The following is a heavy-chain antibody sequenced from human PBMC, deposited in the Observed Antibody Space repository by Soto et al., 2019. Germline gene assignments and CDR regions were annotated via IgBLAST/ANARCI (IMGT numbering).Heavy chain of an antibody. D-gene: IGHD6-19*01. J-gene: IGHJ4*01. V-gene: IGHV3-30-3*01. CDR2: MSYDGTNT. CDR1: GFMFSAYA. CDR3: ARDPSPYTSGWYGIDF. Sequence: PGGSLRLSCTASGFMFSAYAMLWVRQAPGKGLEWVAAMSYDGTNTYYADSVKGRFTISRDNSKNTLFLQMSSLTAVDSAVYYCARDPSPYTSGWYGIDFWGLGTLVTVSS.